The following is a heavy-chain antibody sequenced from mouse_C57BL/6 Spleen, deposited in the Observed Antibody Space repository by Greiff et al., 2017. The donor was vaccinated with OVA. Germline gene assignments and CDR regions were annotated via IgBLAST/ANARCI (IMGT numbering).Heavy chain of an antibody. CDR1: GFNIKDYY. Sequence: VQLQQSGAELVKPGASVKLSCTASGFNIKDYYMHWVKQRTERGLEWIGRIDPEDGETKYAPKFQGKATITADTSSNTAYLQLSSLISEDTAVYYCARWHGTSSAWFAYWGQGTLVTVSA. CDR2: IDPEDGET. CDR3: ARWHGTSSAWFAY. V-gene: IGHV14-2*01. J-gene: IGHJ3*01. D-gene: IGHD3-1*01.